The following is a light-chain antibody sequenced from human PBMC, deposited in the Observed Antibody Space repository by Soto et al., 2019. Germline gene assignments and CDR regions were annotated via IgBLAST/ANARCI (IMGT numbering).Light chain of an antibody. Sequence: QSALTQPASVSGSPGQSITISCTGTSSDVGGYNYVSWYQQHPGKAPQLMIYEVSNRPSGVSNRFSASKSGNTASLTISGLQAEDEADYYCSSYTSSSTVLFGGGTKVTVL. CDR1: SSDVGGYNY. CDR3: SSYTSSSTVL. J-gene: IGLJ2*01. V-gene: IGLV2-14*01. CDR2: EVS.